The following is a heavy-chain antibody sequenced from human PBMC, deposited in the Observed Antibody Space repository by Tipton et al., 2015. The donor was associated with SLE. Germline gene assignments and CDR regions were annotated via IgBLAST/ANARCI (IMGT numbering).Heavy chain of an antibody. V-gene: IGHV4-38-2*01. Sequence: TLSLTCAVSGYSISSGYYWGWIRQPPGKGLEWIGSIYHSGSTYYNPSLKSRVTISVDTSKKQFSLKLTSVTAADTAVYYCARLGYPGDYWGQGTLVTVS. CDR1: GYSISSGYY. CDR2: IYHSGST. CDR3: ARLGYPGDY. D-gene: IGHD6-25*01. J-gene: IGHJ4*02.